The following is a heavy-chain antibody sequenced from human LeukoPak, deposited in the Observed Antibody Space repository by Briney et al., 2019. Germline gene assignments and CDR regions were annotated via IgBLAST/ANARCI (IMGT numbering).Heavy chain of an antibody. J-gene: IGHJ4*02. CDR2: INHSGST. Sequence: SETLSLTCAVYGGSFSGYYWSWIRQPPGEGLEWIGEINHSGSTNYNPSLKSRVTISVDTSKNQFSLKLSSVTAADTAVYYCARGVGGSYYYFDYWGQGTLVTVSS. CDR1: GGSFSGYY. CDR3: ARGVGGSYYYFDY. V-gene: IGHV4-34*01. D-gene: IGHD1-26*01.